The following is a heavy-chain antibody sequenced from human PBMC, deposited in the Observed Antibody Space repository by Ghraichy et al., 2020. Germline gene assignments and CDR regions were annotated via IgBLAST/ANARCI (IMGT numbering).Heavy chain of an antibody. D-gene: IGHD2-15*01. Sequence: GESRNISCAASGFSFSNAWMHWVRQAPGKGLVWVSRIYSDGSGAIYADSVRGRFTISRDNAKSTVYLQMDSLRDDDTAVYYCARDVAYSFHHWGQGTLVTVSS. J-gene: IGHJ1*01. CDR1: GFSFSNAW. CDR2: IYSDGSGA. V-gene: IGHV3-74*01. CDR3: ARDVAYSFHH.